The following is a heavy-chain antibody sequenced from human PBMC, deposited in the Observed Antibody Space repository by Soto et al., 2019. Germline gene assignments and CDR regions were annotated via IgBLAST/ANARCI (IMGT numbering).Heavy chain of an antibody. Sequence: GESLKISCKGSGYSFTSYWIGWVRQMPGKGLEWMGIIYPGDSDTRYSPSFQGQVTISADKSISTAYLQWSSLKASDTAMYYCARAQGDGSSGPGAFDIWGQGTMVTVSS. CDR1: GYSFTSYW. J-gene: IGHJ3*02. V-gene: IGHV5-51*01. CDR2: IYPGDSDT. CDR3: ARAQGDGSSGPGAFDI. D-gene: IGHD3-22*01.